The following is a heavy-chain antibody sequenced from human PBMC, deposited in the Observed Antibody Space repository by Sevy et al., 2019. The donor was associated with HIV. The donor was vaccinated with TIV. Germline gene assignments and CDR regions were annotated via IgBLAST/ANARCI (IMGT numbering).Heavy chain of an antibody. Sequence: GGSLRLSCAASGFTFSNAWMSWVRQAPGKGLEWVGRIKSKTDGGPTDYTAPVKGRFTISRDDSKNTLYLQMNSLKTEDTAVYYCTTQIPHCSSTSCYTFWFDPWGQGALVTVSS. CDR1: GFTFSNAW. J-gene: IGHJ5*02. CDR3: TTQIPHCSSTSCYTFWFDP. CDR2: IKSKTDGGPT. D-gene: IGHD2-2*02. V-gene: IGHV3-15*01.